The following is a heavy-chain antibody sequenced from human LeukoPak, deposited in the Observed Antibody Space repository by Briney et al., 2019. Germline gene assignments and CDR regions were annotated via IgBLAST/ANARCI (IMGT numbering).Heavy chain of an antibody. CDR3: ARDRLRGSFYYYYGMDV. CDR2: IYYSGST. D-gene: IGHD4-17*01. J-gene: IGHJ6*02. CDR1: GGSISSGDYY. V-gene: IGHV4-30-4*01. Sequence: SSETLSLTCTVSGGSISSGDYYWSWIRQPPGKGLEWIGYIYYSGSTYYNPSLKSRVTISVDTSKNQFSLKLSSVTAADTAVYYCARDRLRGSFYYYYGMDVWGQGTTVTVSS.